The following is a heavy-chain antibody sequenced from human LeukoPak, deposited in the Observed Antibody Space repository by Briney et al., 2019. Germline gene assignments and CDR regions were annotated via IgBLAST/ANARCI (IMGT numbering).Heavy chain of an antibody. CDR2: IYYSGST. Sequence: SETLSLTCNVSGGSIGSYYGSWVRHPARLGLEWIGYIYYSGSTNYNPSLKSRVTISVDMSKNQFSLKLNSVTAADTAVYYCARGSTTYDYWGQGTLVTVS. J-gene: IGHJ4*02. CDR3: ARGSTTYDY. CDR1: GGSIGSYY. V-gene: IGHV4-59*01. D-gene: IGHD1-1*01.